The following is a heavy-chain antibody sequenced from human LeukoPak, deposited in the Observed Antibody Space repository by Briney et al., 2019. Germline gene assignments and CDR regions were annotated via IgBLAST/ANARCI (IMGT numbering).Heavy chain of an antibody. Sequence: ASVKVSCKASGYTFTGYYMHWVRQAPGQGLEWMGWINPNSGGTNYAQKFQGRVTMTRDTSISTAYLELRSLKSDDTAVYYCARVVAMAGIGWGDFDYWGQGTLVTVSS. CDR2: INPNSGGT. J-gene: IGHJ4*02. D-gene: IGHD6-19*01. V-gene: IGHV1-2*02. CDR1: GYTFTGYY. CDR3: ARVVAMAGIGWGDFDY.